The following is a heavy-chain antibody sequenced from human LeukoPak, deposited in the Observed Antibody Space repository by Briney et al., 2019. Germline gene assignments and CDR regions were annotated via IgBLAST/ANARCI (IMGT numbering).Heavy chain of an antibody. Sequence: PGGSLRLSCAASGFTFSGYAMSWVRQAPGKGLEWVSAISGSGGSTYYADSVKGRFTISRDNSKNTLYLQMNSLRAEDTAVYYCAKSIAARHRAGDYWGQGTLVTVSS. CDR3: AKSIAARHRAGDY. V-gene: IGHV3-23*01. CDR1: GFTFSGYA. CDR2: ISGSGGST. D-gene: IGHD6-6*01. J-gene: IGHJ4*02.